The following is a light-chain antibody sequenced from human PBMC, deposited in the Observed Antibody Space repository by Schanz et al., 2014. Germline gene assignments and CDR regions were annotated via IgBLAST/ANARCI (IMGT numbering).Light chain of an antibody. J-gene: IGKJ2*01. V-gene: IGKV3-20*01. CDR1: QNVDSVY. Sequence: ENVLTQSPGTLSLSPGERAALSCRASQNVDSVYLAWYQQKPGQAPRLLIYGASSRATGTPDRFSGSASGTDFTLTINSVEPEDFAVYYCQQYGYSPRTFGQGTKLEIK. CDR2: GAS. CDR3: QQYGYSPRT.